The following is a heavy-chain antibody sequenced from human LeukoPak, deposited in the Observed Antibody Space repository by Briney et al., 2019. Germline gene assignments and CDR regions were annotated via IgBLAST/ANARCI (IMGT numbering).Heavy chain of an antibody. CDR2: ISGDGGST. Sequence: PGGSLRLSCAASGFXFDDYAIHWVRQAPGKGLEWVSLISGDGGSTYYADSVKGRFTISRDNSKNSLYLQMNSPRTEDTALYHCAKDRGWYDYWGQGTLVTVSS. J-gene: IGHJ4*02. CDR1: GFXFDDYA. D-gene: IGHD6-19*01. V-gene: IGHV3-43*02. CDR3: AKDRGWYDY.